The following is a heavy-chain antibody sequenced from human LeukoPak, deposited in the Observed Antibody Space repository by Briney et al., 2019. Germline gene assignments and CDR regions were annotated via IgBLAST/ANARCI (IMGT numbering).Heavy chain of an antibody. V-gene: IGHV3-23*01. Sequence: GGSLRLSCAASGFTFSSYAMSWVRQAPGKGLEWVSAISGSGGSTYYADSVKGRFTISRDNAKDSLYLQMNSLRAEDTAVYYCARGSCSGGNCYAPGYWGQGTLVTVSS. CDR2: ISGSGGST. D-gene: IGHD2-15*01. CDR1: GFTFSSYA. J-gene: IGHJ4*02. CDR3: ARGSCSGGNCYAPGY.